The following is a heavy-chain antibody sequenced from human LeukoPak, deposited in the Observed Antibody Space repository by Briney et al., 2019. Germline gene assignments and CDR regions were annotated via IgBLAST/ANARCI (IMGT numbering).Heavy chain of an antibody. CDR1: GYTLTELS. CDR3: ATRDVRFLEWSTESPFDY. V-gene: IGHV1-24*01. CDR2: FDPEDGET. Sequence: ASVKVSCKVSGYTLTELSMHWVRQAPGKGLEWMGGFDPEDGETIYAQKFQGRVTMTEDTSTDTAYMGLSSLRSEDTAVYYCATRDVRFLEWSTESPFDYWGQGTLVTVSS. D-gene: IGHD3-3*01. J-gene: IGHJ4*02.